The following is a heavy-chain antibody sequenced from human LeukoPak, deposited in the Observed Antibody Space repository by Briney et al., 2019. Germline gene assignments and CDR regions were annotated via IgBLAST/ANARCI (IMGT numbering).Heavy chain of an antibody. CDR2: IYTSGST. D-gene: IGHD6-13*01. J-gene: IGHJ4*02. V-gene: IGHV4-4*07. Sequence: SETLSLTCTVSGGSISSYYWSWIRQPAGKGLEWIGRIYTSGSTNYNPSLKSRVTMSVDTSKNQFSLKLSSVTAADTAVYYCASGSNPKIRRSFDYWGQGTLVTVSS. CDR3: ASGSNPKIRRSFDY. CDR1: GGSISSYY.